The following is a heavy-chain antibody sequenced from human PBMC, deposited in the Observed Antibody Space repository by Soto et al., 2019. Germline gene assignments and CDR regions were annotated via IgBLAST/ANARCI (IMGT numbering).Heavy chain of an antibody. J-gene: IGHJ5*02. CDR1: GGSFSGYY. D-gene: IGHD3-22*01. CDR3: APYYFDSSGYSNWFDP. Sequence: SETLSLTCAVYGGSFSGYYWSWIRQPPGKGLEWIGEINHSGSTNYNPSLKSRVTISVDTSKNQFSLKLSSVTAADTAVYYCAPYYFDSSGYSNWFDPWGQGTLVTVSS. V-gene: IGHV4-34*01. CDR2: INHSGST.